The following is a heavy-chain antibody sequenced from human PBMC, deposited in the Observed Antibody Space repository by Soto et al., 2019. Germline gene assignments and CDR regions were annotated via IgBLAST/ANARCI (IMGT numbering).Heavy chain of an antibody. J-gene: IGHJ6*02. Sequence: PGESLKISCKGSGYSFTSYWIGWVRQMPGKGLEWMGIIYPGDSDTRYSPSFQGQVTISADKSISTAYLQWSSLKASDTAMYYCARHRIAVSGWGSSSYYYGMDVWGQGSTVPVSS. CDR3: ARHRIAVSGWGSSSYYYGMDV. D-gene: IGHD6-19*01. V-gene: IGHV5-51*01. CDR1: GYSFTSYW. CDR2: IYPGDSDT.